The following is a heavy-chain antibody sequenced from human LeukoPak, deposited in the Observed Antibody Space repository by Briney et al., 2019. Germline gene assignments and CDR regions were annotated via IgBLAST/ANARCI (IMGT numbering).Heavy chain of an antibody. D-gene: IGHD3-10*01. CDR2: ISESGGST. J-gene: IGHJ5*02. CDR3: ACHALVRGIPFGWFDP. V-gene: IGHV3-23*01. Sequence: GGPLRLSCAASGFSFSSYAMSWVGQAPGKGLEGLSSISESGGSTYYADSVRGRFTSSRDNPRYTLYLQMNSVRAADTTVYYSACHALVRGIPFGWFDPWGPGTLVTVSS. CDR1: GFSFSSYA.